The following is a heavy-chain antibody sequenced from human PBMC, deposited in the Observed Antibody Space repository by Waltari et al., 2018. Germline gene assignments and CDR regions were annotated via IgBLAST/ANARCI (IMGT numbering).Heavy chain of an antibody. Sequence: VQLVQSGGGLVQPGGSQRLSCMGPGFTFGSFGRSWVRQAPVKGLEWVANIKQDGSEEYYVDSVKGRFTISRDNAKKSLYLQMNSLRVEDTAVYYCARPPPGVVADAYDYWGQGTLVTVSS. V-gene: IGHV3-7*01. J-gene: IGHJ4*02. CDR2: IKQDGSEE. CDR1: GFTFGSFG. D-gene: IGHD2-15*01. CDR3: ARPPPGVVADAYDY.